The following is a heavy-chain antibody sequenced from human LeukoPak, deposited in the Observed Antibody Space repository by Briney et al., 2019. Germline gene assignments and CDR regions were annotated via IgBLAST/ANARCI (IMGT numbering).Heavy chain of an antibody. CDR3: AKDLRTYGSGIYRLPTVIFNY. CDR2: ISGSGDSI. D-gene: IGHD3-10*01. Sequence: GGSLRLSCAASGFTFRNYAMSWVRQAPGKGLEWVSAISGSGDSIYYADSVKGRFTISRDNSMNTLYLQMNSLRVDDTAVYYCAKDLRTYGSGIYRLPTVIFNYWGQGTLVTVSS. V-gene: IGHV3-23*01. CDR1: GFTFRNYA. J-gene: IGHJ4*02.